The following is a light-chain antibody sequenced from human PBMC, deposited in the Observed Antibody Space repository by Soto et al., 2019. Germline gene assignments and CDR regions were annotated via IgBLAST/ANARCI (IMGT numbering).Light chain of an antibody. Sequence: QSVLTQPPSASGTPGQTVTISCSGGSSNVGGSYPVNWYQQFPGTAPKLIIYSNNQRPSGVPDRFSGSKSGTSASLAISGLQSEDEAEYYCASWDDNLNGPVFGGGTKL. CDR2: SNN. V-gene: IGLV1-44*01. CDR1: SSNVGGSYP. J-gene: IGLJ3*02. CDR3: ASWDDNLNGPV.